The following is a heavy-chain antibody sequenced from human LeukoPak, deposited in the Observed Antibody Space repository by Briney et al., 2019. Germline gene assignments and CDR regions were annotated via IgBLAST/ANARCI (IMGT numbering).Heavy chain of an antibody. D-gene: IGHD5-18*01. J-gene: IGHJ4*02. Sequence: TGGSLRLSCAASGFTFSSYAMSWVRQAPGKGLEWVSAISGSGGSTYYADSVKGRFTISGDNSKNTLYPQMNSLRAEDTAVYYCAVTAMVTSDYWGQGTLVTVSS. CDR3: AVTAMVTSDY. CDR2: ISGSGGST. CDR1: GFTFSSYA. V-gene: IGHV3-23*01.